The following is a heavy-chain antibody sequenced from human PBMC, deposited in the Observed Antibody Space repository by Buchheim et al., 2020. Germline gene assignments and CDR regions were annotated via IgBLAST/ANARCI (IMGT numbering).Heavy chain of an antibody. CDR2: IWYDGSNK. Sequence: QVQLVESGGGVVQPGRSLRLSCAASGFTFSSYGMHWVRQAPGKGLEWVAVIWYDGSNKYYADSVKGRFTISRDNSKNTLYLQMNSLRAEDTAVYYCARGEYSSSSDPFDYWRQGTL. D-gene: IGHD6-6*01. J-gene: IGHJ4*02. V-gene: IGHV3-33*01. CDR1: GFTFSSYG. CDR3: ARGEYSSSSDPFDY.